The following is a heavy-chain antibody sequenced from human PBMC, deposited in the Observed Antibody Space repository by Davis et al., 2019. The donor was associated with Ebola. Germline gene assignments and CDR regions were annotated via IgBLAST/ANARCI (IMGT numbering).Heavy chain of an antibody. CDR3: VRDGCPGGSCYCGDY. CDR2: ISTSGRT. V-gene: IGHV4-4*07. J-gene: IGHJ4*02. D-gene: IGHD2-15*01. Sequence: PSETLSLTCTVSGGSISSPYWSWIRQPAGKGLEWIGRISTSGRTNYNPSLKSRVTMSVDTSKNQFSLRLSSVTAADTAVYYCVRDGCPGGSCYCGDYWGQGTLVTVSS. CDR1: GGSISSPY.